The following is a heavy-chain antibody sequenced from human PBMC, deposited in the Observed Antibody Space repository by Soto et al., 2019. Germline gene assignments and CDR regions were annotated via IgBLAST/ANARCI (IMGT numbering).Heavy chain of an antibody. D-gene: IGHD2-15*01. CDR2: FDPEDGET. Sequence: QVQLVQSGAEVKKPGASVKVSCKVSGYTLTELSMHWVRQAPGKGLEWMGGFDPEDGETIYAQKVQGRVTMTEDTSTDTAYVELRSLRSEDTAVYDCATVVAGHLDLDSWGQGTLVTVSS. CDR1: GYTLTELS. CDR3: ATVVAGHLDLDS. V-gene: IGHV1-24*01. J-gene: IGHJ4*02.